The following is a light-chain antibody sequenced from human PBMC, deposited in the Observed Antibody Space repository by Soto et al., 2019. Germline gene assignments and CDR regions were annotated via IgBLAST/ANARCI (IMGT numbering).Light chain of an antibody. CDR2: DAS. J-gene: IGKJ1*01. Sequence: DIQMTQSPSTLSASIGDRVTITCRASQSIRSWLAWYQQKPGRAPKLLIYDASSLESGVPSRFSGSGSGTEFTLTISRLQPDDFAIYYCQQYNSYWTFGQGTKVEIK. CDR3: QQYNSYWT. V-gene: IGKV1-5*01. CDR1: QSIRSW.